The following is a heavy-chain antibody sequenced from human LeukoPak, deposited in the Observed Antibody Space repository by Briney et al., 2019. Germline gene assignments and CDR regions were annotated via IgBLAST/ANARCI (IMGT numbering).Heavy chain of an antibody. CDR3: AKKRSGSNYSFVY. CDR1: GFTFSDHH. Sequence: GGSLRLPCAASGFTFSDHHMDWVRQAPGKGLEWVGRSKDKANRYTTEYAASVKGRFTISRDDSKKSVYLQMNSLKTEDTAVYYCAKKRSGSNYSFVYWGQGTLVTVSS. D-gene: IGHD1-26*01. V-gene: IGHV3-72*01. J-gene: IGHJ4*02. CDR2: SKDKANRYTT.